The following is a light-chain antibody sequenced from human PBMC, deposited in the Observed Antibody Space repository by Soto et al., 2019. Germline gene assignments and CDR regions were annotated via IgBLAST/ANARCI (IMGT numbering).Light chain of an antibody. Sequence: QSALTQPASVSGSPGQSITISCTGTGSDVGGYDYVSWYQHHPGKAPKVMIYEVTNRPSGVSNRFSGSESGNTASLTISGLLAEDEADYYCSSYTSSSTYVFGTGTKLTVL. CDR3: SSYTSSSTYV. J-gene: IGLJ1*01. CDR2: EVT. CDR1: GSDVGGYDY. V-gene: IGLV2-14*01.